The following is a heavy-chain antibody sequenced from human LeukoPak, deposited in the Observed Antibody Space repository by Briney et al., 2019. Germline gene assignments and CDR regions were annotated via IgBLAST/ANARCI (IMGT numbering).Heavy chain of an antibody. CDR2: INHSGST. Sequence: PSGTLSLTCAVYGGSFSGYYWSWIRQPPGKGLEWIGEINHSGSTNYNPSLKSRVTISVDTSKNQFSLKLSSVTAADTAVYYCARGSFPHYDFWSGYQYYFDYWGQGTLVTVSS. CDR3: ARGSFPHYDFWSGYQYYFDY. V-gene: IGHV4-34*01. J-gene: IGHJ4*02. D-gene: IGHD3-3*01. CDR1: GGSFSGYY.